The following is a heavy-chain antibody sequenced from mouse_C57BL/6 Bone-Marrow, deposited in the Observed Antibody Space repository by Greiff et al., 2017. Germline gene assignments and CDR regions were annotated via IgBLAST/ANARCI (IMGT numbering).Heavy chain of an antibody. CDR1: GYTFTSYW. Sequence: VQLQQPGAELEMPGASVKLSCKASGYTFTSYWMHWVKQRPGQGLEWIGEIDPSDSYTNYNQKFKGKSTLTVDKSSSTAYMQLSSLTSEDSAVYYCAREGYSGDFDYWGQGTTLTVSS. J-gene: IGHJ2*01. CDR3: AREGYSGDFDY. CDR2: IDPSDSYT. D-gene: IGHD2-12*01. V-gene: IGHV1-69*01.